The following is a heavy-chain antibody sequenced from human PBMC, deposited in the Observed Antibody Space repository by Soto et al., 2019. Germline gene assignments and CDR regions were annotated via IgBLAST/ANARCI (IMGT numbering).Heavy chain of an antibody. CDR2: IHYSGGT. J-gene: IGHJ5*02. V-gene: IGHV4-59*02. CDR1: GGSVTSHY. Sequence: PSETLSLICTVYGGSVTSHYWSWIRQPPGKGLEWIGFIHYSGGTKYNPSLESRVTISVDTSQNQLSLRLNSVTAADTAVYYCARESEGSGKNNWFDPWGLGTQVTLSS. D-gene: IGHD3-10*01. CDR3: ARESEGSGKNNWFDP.